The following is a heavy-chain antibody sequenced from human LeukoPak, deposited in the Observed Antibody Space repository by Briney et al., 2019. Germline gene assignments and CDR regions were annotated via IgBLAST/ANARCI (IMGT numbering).Heavy chain of an antibody. J-gene: IGHJ4*02. CDR2: IWYDGSNK. CDR3: ARGGLSGSYYFDY. CDR1: GFTFSSDG. V-gene: IGHV3-33*01. Sequence: GGSLRLSCAASGFTFSSDGMHWVRQAPGKGLEWVAVIWYDGSNKYCADSVKGRFTISRDNSKNTLYLQMNSLRAEDTAVYYCARGGLSGSYYFDYWGQGTLVTVSS. D-gene: IGHD1-26*01.